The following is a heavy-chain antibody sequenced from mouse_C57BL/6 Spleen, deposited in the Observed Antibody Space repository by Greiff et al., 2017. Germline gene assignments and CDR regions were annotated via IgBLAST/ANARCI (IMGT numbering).Heavy chain of an antibody. J-gene: IGHJ1*03. Sequence: VQLQQSGPGLVQPSQSLSITCTVSGFSLTSYGVHWVRQSPGKGLEWLGVIWSGGSTDYNAAFISRLSISKDNSKSQVFFKLNSLQADDTAIYYCARNLDSSNWYFDVWGTGTTVTVSS. D-gene: IGHD1-1*01. V-gene: IGHV2-2*01. CDR1: GFSLTSYG. CDR3: ARNLDSSNWYFDV. CDR2: IWSGGST.